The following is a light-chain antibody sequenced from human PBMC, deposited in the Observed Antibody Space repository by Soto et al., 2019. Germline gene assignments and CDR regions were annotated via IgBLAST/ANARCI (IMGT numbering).Light chain of an antibody. CDR2: GAS. CDR1: QIVSSSY. V-gene: IGKV3-20*01. CDR3: QQYGGSLT. Sequence: DIVLTQSPGTLSLSPGERATLSCRASQIVSSSYLAWYQQRPGQAPRLLIYGASIRATGIPDRFSGSGSGTDFTLTISRLEPEDFAVYYCQQYGGSLTFGGGTKVEIE. J-gene: IGKJ4*01.